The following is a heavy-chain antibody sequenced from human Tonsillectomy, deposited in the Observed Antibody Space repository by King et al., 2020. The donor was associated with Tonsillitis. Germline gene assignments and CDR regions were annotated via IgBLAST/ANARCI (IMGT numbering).Heavy chain of an antibody. Sequence: QLQESGPGLVKPSETLSLTCTVSGCSISSSSYYWGWIRQPPGKGLEWLGGIYYSGSTYYNPSLKSRVTISVDTSKNQFSLKLSSVTAADTAVYYCAANRRYSSSWRFDYWGQGTLVTVSS. CDR2: IYYSGST. J-gene: IGHJ4*02. D-gene: IGHD6-13*01. CDR1: GCSISSSSYY. CDR3: AANRRYSSSWRFDY. V-gene: IGHV4-39*01.